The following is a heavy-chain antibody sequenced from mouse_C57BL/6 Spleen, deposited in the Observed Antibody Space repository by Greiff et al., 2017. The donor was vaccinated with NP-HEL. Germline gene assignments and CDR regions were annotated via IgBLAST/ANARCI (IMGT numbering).Heavy chain of an antibody. V-gene: IGHV1-54*01. Sequence: QVQLQQSGAELVRPGTSVKVSCKASGYAFTNYLIEWVKQRPGQGLEWIGVINPGSGGTNSNEKFKGKATLTADKSSSPAYMQLSSLTSEDSAVDCCARWRDDGHYVDYWGQGTTLTVSS. CDR2: INPGSGGT. D-gene: IGHD2-3*01. CDR1: GYAFTNYL. CDR3: ARWRDDGHYVDY. J-gene: IGHJ2*01.